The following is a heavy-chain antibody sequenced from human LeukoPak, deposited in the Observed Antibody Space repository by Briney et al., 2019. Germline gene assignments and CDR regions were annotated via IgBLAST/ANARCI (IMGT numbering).Heavy chain of an antibody. D-gene: IGHD3-10*01. V-gene: IGHV3-11*04. CDR1: GFTFSDYY. CDR2: ISSSGSTI. CDR3: ASSGGSGSYPLYYFDY. Sequence: GGSLRLSCAASGFTFSDYYMTWIRQAPGKGLEWVSYISSSGSTIYYADSVKGRFTISRDNAKNSLYLQMNSLRAEDTAVYYCASSGGSGSYPLYYFDYWGQGTLVTISS. J-gene: IGHJ4*02.